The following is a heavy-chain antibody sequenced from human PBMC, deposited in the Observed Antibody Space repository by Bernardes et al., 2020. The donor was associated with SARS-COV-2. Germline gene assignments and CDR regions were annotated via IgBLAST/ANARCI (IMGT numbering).Heavy chain of an antibody. D-gene: IGHD4-17*01. CDR3: AKDISSYYTGDYDNY. CDR1: GFTFDDYA. CDR2: ISGDGGST. Sequence: GGSLRLSCAASGFTFDDYAMHWVRQAPGKGLEWVSLISGDGGSTYYADSVKGRFTISRDNSKNSLYLQMNSLRTEDTALYYCAKDISSYYTGDYDNYWGQGTLVTVSS. J-gene: IGHJ4*02. V-gene: IGHV3-43*02.